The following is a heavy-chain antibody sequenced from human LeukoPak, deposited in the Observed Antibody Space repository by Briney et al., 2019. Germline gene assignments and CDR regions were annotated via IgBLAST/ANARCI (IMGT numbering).Heavy chain of an antibody. J-gene: IGHJ4*02. CDR1: GGSISSSSYH. Sequence: SETLSLTCTVSGGSISSSSYHWGWIRQPPGKGLEWIGSIDYSGSTYYNPSLKSRVTTSVDTSKNQFSLKVSSVTAADTAVYYCARQGSSGWTFDYWGQGTLVTVSS. D-gene: IGHD6-19*01. V-gene: IGHV4-39*01. CDR2: IDYSGST. CDR3: ARQGSSGWTFDY.